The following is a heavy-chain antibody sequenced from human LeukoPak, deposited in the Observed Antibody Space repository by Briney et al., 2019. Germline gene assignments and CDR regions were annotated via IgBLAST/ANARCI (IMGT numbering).Heavy chain of an antibody. D-gene: IGHD6-19*01. V-gene: IGHV3-23*01. J-gene: IGHJ4*02. CDR1: GFTFSSYG. CDR2: ISGSGGST. Sequence: HAGGTLRLSCAASGFTFSSYGMSWVRQAPVKGLEWVSIISGSGGSTYYADSVKGRFTISRDNSKNTLYLQMNSLRAEDTAVYYCAVCHWHSSGCRNDYWGQGTLVTVSS. CDR3: AVCHWHSSGCRNDY.